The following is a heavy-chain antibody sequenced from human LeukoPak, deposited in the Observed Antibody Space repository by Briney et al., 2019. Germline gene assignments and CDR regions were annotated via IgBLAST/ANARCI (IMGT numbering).Heavy chain of an antibody. V-gene: IGHV3-33*01. J-gene: IGHJ4*02. CDR2: IWYDGSNK. CDR3: ARDSGIAVAGTDY. Sequence: GGSLRLSCAASGFTFSSYGMHWVRQAPGKGPEWVAVIWYDGSNKYYADSVKGRFTISRDNSKNTLYLQMNSLRAEDTAVYYCARDSGIAVAGTDYWGQRTLVTVSS. CDR1: GFTFSSYG. D-gene: IGHD6-19*01.